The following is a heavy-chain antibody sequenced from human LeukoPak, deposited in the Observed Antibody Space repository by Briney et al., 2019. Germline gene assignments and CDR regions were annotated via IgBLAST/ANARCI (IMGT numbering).Heavy chain of an antibody. D-gene: IGHD1-20*01. CDR3: ANNWNDDAFDI. Sequence: GSSVKVSCKASGGTFSSYAISWVRQAPGQGLEWMGGIIPVFGTANYAQKFQGRVTITADESTSTAYMELSSLRSEDTAVYYCANNWNDDAFDIWGQGTMVTVSS. CDR2: IIPVFGTA. V-gene: IGHV1-69*01. CDR1: GGTFSSYA. J-gene: IGHJ3*02.